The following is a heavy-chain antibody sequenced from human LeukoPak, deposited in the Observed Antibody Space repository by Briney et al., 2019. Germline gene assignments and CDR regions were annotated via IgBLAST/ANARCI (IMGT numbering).Heavy chain of an antibody. Sequence: SETLSLTCTVSGGPISSYYWSWIRQPPGKGLEWIGYIYHSGSTYYNPSLKSRVTISVDRSKNQFSLKLSSVTAADTAVYYCARGGIVATITFDYWGQGTLVTVSS. CDR3: ARGGIVATITFDY. CDR2: IYHSGST. J-gene: IGHJ4*02. D-gene: IGHD5-12*01. V-gene: IGHV4-59*12. CDR1: GGPISSYY.